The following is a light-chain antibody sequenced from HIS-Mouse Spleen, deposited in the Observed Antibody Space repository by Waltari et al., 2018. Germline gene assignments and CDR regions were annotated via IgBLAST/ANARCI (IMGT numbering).Light chain of an antibody. V-gene: IGLV3-10*01. CDR2: EDS. J-gene: IGLJ2*01. CDR1: ALRKKY. CDR3: YSTDSSGNHRV. Sequence: SYELTQPPSVSVSPAQTARTTCSGDALRKKYAYWYQQKSGQAPVLVIYEDSKRPPGIPERFSCSSSGTMATLTISGAQVEDEADYYCYSTDSSGNHRVFGGGTKLTVL.